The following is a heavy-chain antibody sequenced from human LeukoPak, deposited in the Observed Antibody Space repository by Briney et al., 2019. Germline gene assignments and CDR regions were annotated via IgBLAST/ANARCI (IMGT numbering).Heavy chain of an antibody. CDR3: ARLRSYGDYCFLDY. J-gene: IGHJ4*02. D-gene: IGHD4-17*01. V-gene: IGHV4-59*01. CDR1: GGSISSYY. CDR2: IYYSGST. Sequence: PSETLSLTCTVSGGSISSYYWSWIRQPPGKGLEWIGYIYYSGSTNYNPSLKSRVTISVDTSKNQFSLKLSPVTAADTAVYYCARLRSYGDYCFLDYWGQGTPVTVSS.